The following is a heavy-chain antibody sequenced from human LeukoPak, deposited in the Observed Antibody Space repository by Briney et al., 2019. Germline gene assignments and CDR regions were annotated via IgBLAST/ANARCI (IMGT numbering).Heavy chain of an antibody. J-gene: IGHJ4*02. CDR1: GVTLSSYA. D-gene: IGHD6-13*01. CDR3: AKDMGAAAGTFDY. CDR2: ISGSGGST. V-gene: IGHV3-23*01. Sequence: GGSLRLSCTASGVTLSSYAMSWARQAPGKGLEWVSAISGSGGSTYYADSVKGRFTISRDNSKNTLYLQMNSLRAEDTAVYYCAKDMGAAAGTFDYWGQGTLVTVSS.